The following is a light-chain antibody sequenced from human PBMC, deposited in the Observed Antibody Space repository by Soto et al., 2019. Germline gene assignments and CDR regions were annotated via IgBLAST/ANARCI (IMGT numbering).Light chain of an antibody. V-gene: IGKV3-20*01. CDR1: QSVSSSY. J-gene: IGKJ5*01. CDR3: QQYSSSLIT. CDR2: GAS. Sequence: EIVLTQSPGTLSLSPGERATLSCRASQSVSSSYLAWYQQKPGQAPRLLIYGASNRATGIPDRFSGSGSGTAFTLTISRLEPEDFAVYFCQQYSSSLITFGQGTRLEMK.